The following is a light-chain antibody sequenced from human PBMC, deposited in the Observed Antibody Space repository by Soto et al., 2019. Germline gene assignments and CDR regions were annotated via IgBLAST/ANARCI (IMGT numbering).Light chain of an antibody. V-gene: IGKV3-15*01. CDR2: GAS. Sequence: EIVMTQSPATLSVSPGERVTLSCRASQSVSTNLAWYQQKPGQAPRLLIYGASTRATGIPARFSGSGSGTDFTLIINRLEPEDVAIYYCQQYGGSPRITFGQGTRLEIK. CDR3: QQYGGSPRIT. CDR1: QSVSTN. J-gene: IGKJ5*01.